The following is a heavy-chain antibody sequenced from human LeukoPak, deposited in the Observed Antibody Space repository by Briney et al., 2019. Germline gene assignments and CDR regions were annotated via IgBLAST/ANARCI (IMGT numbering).Heavy chain of an antibody. CDR1: GFTFSSYG. Sequence: GGSLRLSCAASGFTFSSYGMHWVRPAPGKGLEWVAFIRYDGSNKYYADSVKGLFTISRDNSKNTLYLQMNSLRAEDTAVYHCAKEEGYCSGGSFYFDYWGQGTLVTVSS. J-gene: IGHJ4*02. D-gene: IGHD2-15*01. V-gene: IGHV3-30*02. CDR3: AKEEGYCSGGSFYFDY. CDR2: IRYDGSNK.